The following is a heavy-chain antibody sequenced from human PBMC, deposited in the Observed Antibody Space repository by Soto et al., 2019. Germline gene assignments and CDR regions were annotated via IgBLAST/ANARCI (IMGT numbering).Heavy chain of an antibody. J-gene: IGHJ3*02. CDR3: ARGSQGPYCGGDCYLAFDI. Sequence: SVKVSCKDSGYTLTSYAMHWVRQAPGQRLEWMGWINAGNGNTKYSQKFQGRVTITRDTSASTAYMELSSLRSEDTAVYYCARGSQGPYCGGDCYLAFDIWGQGTMVTVSS. CDR2: INAGNGNT. D-gene: IGHD2-21*02. V-gene: IGHV1-3*01. CDR1: GYTLTSYA.